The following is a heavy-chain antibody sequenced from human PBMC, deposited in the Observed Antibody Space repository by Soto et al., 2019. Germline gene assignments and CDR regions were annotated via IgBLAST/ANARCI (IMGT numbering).Heavy chain of an antibody. CDR1: GGPIRSYY. CDR2: IYYSGST. J-gene: IGHJ6*03. V-gene: IGHV4-59*01. D-gene: IGHD2-15*01. CDR3: ARHYCSGGSCYLDYYYYMDV. Sequence: SETLSLTCTVSGGPIRSYYWSWIRQPPGKGLEWIGYIYYSGSTNYNPSLKSRVTISVDTSKNQFSLKVSSVTAADTAVYYCARHYCSGGSCYLDYYYYMDVWGKGTSVTVSS.